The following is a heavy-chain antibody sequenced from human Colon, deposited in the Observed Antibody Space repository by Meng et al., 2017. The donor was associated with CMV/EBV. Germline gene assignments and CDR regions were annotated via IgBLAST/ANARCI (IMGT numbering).Heavy chain of an antibody. V-gene: IGHV4-39*07. D-gene: IGHD1-26*01. J-gene: IGHJ1*01. CDR2: VAHSANM. CDR3: ARGQDSAKVHH. Sequence: QPQLQESGPGLVKPSETLSLTCTLSGASISSFSYWNWIRQPPGKGLEWIASVAHSANMYYNTSLQSRVTMSFDTSKNQFSLRLYSVTAADTAVYYCARGQDSAKVHHWGQGSLVTVSS. CDR1: GASISSFSY.